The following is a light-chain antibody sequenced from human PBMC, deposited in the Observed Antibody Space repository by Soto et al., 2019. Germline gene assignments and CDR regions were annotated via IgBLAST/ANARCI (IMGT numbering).Light chain of an antibody. V-gene: IGLV2-14*01. CDR1: SNDVGAYNF. CDR3: SSYTTSAPYV. J-gene: IGLJ1*01. CDR2: EVT. Sequence: TVLTQPASAPVSPRQSIAIYSTGTSNDVGAYNFASWYQHHPGRAPKLIIYEVTILPSGASNRFSGSKSCNTASLTISGLQAEDEADYYCSSYTTSAPYVFGSGTKVTVL.